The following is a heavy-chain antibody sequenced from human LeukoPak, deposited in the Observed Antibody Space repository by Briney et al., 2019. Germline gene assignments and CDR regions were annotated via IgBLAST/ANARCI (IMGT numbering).Heavy chain of an antibody. CDR3: ARGDFGETNTAFDI. Sequence: ASVKVSCKTSGYTFTDYDIHWVRQAPGQGLEWMGWINPNSANTNYAQKLQGRVTFTRDTSLGTVYMELSGLTSEDAAVYFCARGDFGETNTAFDIWGQGTLVAVSS. CDR1: GYTFTDYD. D-gene: IGHD4-17*01. CDR2: INPNSANT. V-gene: IGHV1-8*03. J-gene: IGHJ3*02.